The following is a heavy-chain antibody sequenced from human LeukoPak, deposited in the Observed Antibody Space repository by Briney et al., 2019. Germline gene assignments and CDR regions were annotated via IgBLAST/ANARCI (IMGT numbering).Heavy chain of an antibody. CDR3: VKDSYYYDNSGYYYVKDH. D-gene: IGHD3-22*01. V-gene: IGHV3-33*06. J-gene: IGHJ4*02. CDR1: GFTFSSYG. Sequence: GGSLRLSCAASGFTFSSYGMHWVRQAPGKGLEWVAVIWYDGSNKYYADSVKGRFTISRDNSKNTLYVQMNSLRGDDTAIYYCVKDSYYYDNSGYYYVKDHWGQGTLVTVSS. CDR2: IWYDGSNK.